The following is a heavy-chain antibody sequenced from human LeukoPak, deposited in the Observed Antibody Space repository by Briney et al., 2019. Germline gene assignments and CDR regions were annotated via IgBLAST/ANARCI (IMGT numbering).Heavy chain of an antibody. D-gene: IGHD3-22*01. CDR1: GYSYTIHW. CDR2: IYPGDSDT. Sequence: GDSLKISCKGSGYSYTIHWIAWVRQMPGKGLEWMGIIYPGDSDTRYSPSFQGQVTISADKSITTAYLQWSSLKASDTAIYYCTRLIWHYFETSGYPSAFDYWGQGTLVTVSS. CDR3: TRLIWHYFETSGYPSAFDY. J-gene: IGHJ4*02. V-gene: IGHV5-51*01.